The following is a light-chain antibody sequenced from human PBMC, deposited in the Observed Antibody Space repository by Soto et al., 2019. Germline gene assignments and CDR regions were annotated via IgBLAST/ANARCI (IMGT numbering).Light chain of an antibody. V-gene: IGLV2-14*01. CDR2: EVS. CDR1: SSDVGDYSY. Sequence: QSALTQPASVSGSPGQSITISCTGASSDVGDYSYVSWYQHHPGQAPELLIYEVSNRPSGVSHRFSGSKSGNTASLTISGLQGGGGGGYYCCSFTSNRTGVLFGGGTKLTVL. J-gene: IGLJ2*01. CDR3: CSFTSNRTGVL.